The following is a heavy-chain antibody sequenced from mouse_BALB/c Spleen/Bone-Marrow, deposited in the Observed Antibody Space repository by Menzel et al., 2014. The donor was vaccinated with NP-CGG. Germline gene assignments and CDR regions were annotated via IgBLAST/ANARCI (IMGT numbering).Heavy chain of an antibody. CDR1: GFDFSRYW. CDR2: INPESNTI. J-gene: IGHJ3*01. CDR3: ARLGYYGWFAY. V-gene: IGHV4-1*02. D-gene: IGHD2-3*01. Sequence: EVQGVESGGGLVQPGGSLKLSSAASGFDFSRYWMSWVRQAPGKGLQWIGEINPESNTINYTPSLKDKFIISRDNAKNTLYLQMSKVRSEDTALYCCARLGYYGWFAYWGQGTLVTVSA.